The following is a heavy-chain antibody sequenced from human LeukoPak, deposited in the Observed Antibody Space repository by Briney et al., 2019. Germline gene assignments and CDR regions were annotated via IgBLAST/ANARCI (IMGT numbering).Heavy chain of an antibody. J-gene: IGHJ5*02. CDR3: ARSPLVLFLNYLHP. CDR2: ISDDGTT. CDR1: GGSFSGYF. Sequence: SETLSLTCAVYGGSFSGYFWRWIRQSPGKGLEWIGEISDDGTTNYNPSLQSRVILSVDKSNSHFSLQLNSLSAADTAVYYSARSPLVLFLNYLHPSGQGTLVTVSS. V-gene: IGHV4-34*01. D-gene: IGHD2/OR15-2a*01.